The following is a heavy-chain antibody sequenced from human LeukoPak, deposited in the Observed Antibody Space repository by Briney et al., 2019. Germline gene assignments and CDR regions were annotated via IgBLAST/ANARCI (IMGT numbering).Heavy chain of an antibody. CDR3: ARKGGVSSGCLTRIDYFDY. CDR1: GYTFTGYY. Sequence: GASVKVSCKASGYTFTGYYMHWVRQAPGQGLEWMGWINPNSGGTNYAQKFQGRVTMTRDTSISTAYMELSRLRSDDTAVYYCARKGGVSSGCLTRIDYFDYWGQGTLVTVSS. D-gene: IGHD6-19*01. J-gene: IGHJ4*02. V-gene: IGHV1-2*02. CDR2: INPNSGGT.